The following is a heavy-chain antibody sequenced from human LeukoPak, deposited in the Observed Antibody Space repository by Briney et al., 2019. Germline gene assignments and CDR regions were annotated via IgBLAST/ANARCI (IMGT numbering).Heavy chain of an antibody. V-gene: IGHV3-48*03. CDR2: ISSDGYSI. CDR3: ARDHGLVAEPAFDV. D-gene: IGHD2-15*01. J-gene: IGHJ3*01. CDR1: GFTFSTYE. Sequence: PGGSLRLSCAASGFTFSTYEMNWARQAPGKGLEWVSFISSDGYSIYYADSVKGRFTISRDNAKNSLYLQMNSLRAEDTAVYYCARDHGLVAEPAFDVWGQGTMVTVSS.